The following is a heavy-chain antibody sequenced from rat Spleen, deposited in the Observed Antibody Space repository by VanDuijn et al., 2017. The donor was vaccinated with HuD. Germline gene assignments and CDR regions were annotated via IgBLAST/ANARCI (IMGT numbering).Heavy chain of an antibody. CDR2: ISYEGSNT. CDR3: TRGTTEGTVGAY. Sequence: EVQLVESGGGLVQPGRSMKLSCAASGFTFSDFYMAWVRQAPTKGLEWVASISYEGSNTYYGDPVKGRFTISRDNAKSTLYLQMNSLRSEDTATYYCTRGTTEGTVGAYWGQGTLVTVSS. CDR1: GFTFSDFY. J-gene: IGHJ3*01. D-gene: IGHD1-11*01. V-gene: IGHV5-22*01.